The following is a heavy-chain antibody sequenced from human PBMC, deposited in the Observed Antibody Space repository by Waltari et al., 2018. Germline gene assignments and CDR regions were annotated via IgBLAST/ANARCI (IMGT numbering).Heavy chain of an antibody. Sequence: QLQLQESGPGLVQPSETLSLTCTVSGGSISRSSYYWGWIRQPPGKGLEWIGSIYYSGSTYYNPSLKSRVTISVDTSKNQFSLKLSSVTAADTAVYYFAGLGISGRGDIWGQGTMVTVSS. D-gene: IGHD7-27*01. CDR3: AGLGISGRGDI. V-gene: IGHV4-39*07. CDR2: IYYSGST. J-gene: IGHJ3*02. CDR1: GGSISRSSYY.